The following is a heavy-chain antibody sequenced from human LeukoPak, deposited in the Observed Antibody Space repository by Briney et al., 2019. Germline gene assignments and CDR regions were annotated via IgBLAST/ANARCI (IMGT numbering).Heavy chain of an antibody. CDR3: AREEDVGAFEI. D-gene: IGHD3-16*01. Sequence: GGSLRLSCAHSGFTLSSHWMYSVRQAPGKGLVWVSRINSDGTSTSYADFVKGRFTISRDNAKNTVYVQMNSLRAEDTAVYYCAREEDVGAFEIWGQGTMVTVSS. CDR2: INSDGTST. J-gene: IGHJ3*02. V-gene: IGHV3-74*01. CDR1: GFTLSSHW.